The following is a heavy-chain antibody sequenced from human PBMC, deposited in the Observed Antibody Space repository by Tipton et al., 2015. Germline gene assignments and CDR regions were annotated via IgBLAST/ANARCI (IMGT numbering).Heavy chain of an antibody. V-gene: IGHV4-39*07. CDR2: VYYSGST. J-gene: IGHJ4*02. Sequence: TLSLTCNVSGGSISRSSSYRGWIRQPPGKGLEWIGTVYYSGSTYYTPSLKSRVSISVDTSKNQFSLKLSSVTAADTAVYYCARDYYDTLGYYTLDSWGQGTLVTVSS. D-gene: IGHD3-22*01. CDR3: ARDYYDTLGYYTLDS. CDR1: GGSISRSSSY.